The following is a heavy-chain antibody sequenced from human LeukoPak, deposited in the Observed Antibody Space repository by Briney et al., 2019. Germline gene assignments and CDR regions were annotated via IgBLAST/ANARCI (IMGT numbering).Heavy chain of an antibody. D-gene: IGHD6-13*01. Sequence: GGSLRLSCAASGFTVSSNYMSWVRQAPGKGLEWVSVIYSGGSTYYADSVKGRFTISRDNSKNTLYLQMNSLRAEDTAVYYCAREQWVEQQLVNWFDPWGQGTLVTVSS. CDR3: AREQWVEQQLVNWFDP. CDR2: IYSGGST. V-gene: IGHV3-66*01. J-gene: IGHJ5*02. CDR1: GFTVSSNY.